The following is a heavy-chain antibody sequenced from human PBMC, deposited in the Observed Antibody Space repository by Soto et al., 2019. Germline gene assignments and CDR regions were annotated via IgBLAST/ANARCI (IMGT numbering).Heavy chain of an antibody. Sequence: GESLKISCAASGFTFSSYSMNWVRQAPGKGLEWVSYISSSSSTIYYADSVKGRFTISRDNAKNSLYLQMNSLRAEDTAVYYCARDDIVVVPAAMETYYYYMDVWGKGTTVTVSS. CDR2: ISSSSSTI. V-gene: IGHV3-48*01. D-gene: IGHD2-2*01. CDR1: GFTFSSYS. CDR3: ARDDIVVVPAAMETYYYYMDV. J-gene: IGHJ6*03.